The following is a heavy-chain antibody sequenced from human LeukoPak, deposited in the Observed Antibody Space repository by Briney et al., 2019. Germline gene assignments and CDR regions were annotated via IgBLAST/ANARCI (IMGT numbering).Heavy chain of an antibody. CDR3: ARTDYGA. CDR2: IYHSGST. Sequence: PSETLSLTCTVSGYSISSGNYWDWIRQPPGKGLEWIGSIYHSGSTYYNPSLKSRVTISVDTSKNQFSLNLSSVTAADTAVYYCARTDYGAWGQGTLVTVSS. D-gene: IGHD4-17*01. J-gene: IGHJ5*02. V-gene: IGHV4-38-2*02. CDR1: GYSISSGNY.